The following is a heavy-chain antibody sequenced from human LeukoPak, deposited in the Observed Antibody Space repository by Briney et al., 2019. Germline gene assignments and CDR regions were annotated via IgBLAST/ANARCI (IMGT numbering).Heavy chain of an antibody. V-gene: IGHV1-46*01. CDR1: GYTFTSYY. CDR3: ARGGHTRNYYGSGSYYY. J-gene: IGHJ4*02. Sequence: GASVKVSCKASGYTFTSYYMHWVRQAPGQGLEWMGIINPSGGSTSYAQKFQGRVTMTRDTSISTAYMELSRLRSDDTAVYYCARGGHTRNYYGSGSYYYWGQGTLVTVSS. D-gene: IGHD3-10*01. CDR2: INPSGGST.